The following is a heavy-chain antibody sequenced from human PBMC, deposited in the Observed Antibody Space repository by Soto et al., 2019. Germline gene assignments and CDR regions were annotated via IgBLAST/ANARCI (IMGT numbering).Heavy chain of an antibody. J-gene: IGHJ6*03. D-gene: IGHD3-16*02. CDR2: IYYSGST. CDR3: ARARYDYIWGSYRYSYYYYYMDV. CDR1: GGSISSGGYY. Sequence: QLQLQESGPGLVKPSQTLSLTCTVSGGSISSGGYYWSWIRQHPGKGLEWIGYIYYSGSTYYNPSLKSRVTISVDTSKNQFSLKLSSVTAADTAVYYCARARYDYIWGSYRYSYYYYYMDVWGKGTTVTVSS. V-gene: IGHV4-31*03.